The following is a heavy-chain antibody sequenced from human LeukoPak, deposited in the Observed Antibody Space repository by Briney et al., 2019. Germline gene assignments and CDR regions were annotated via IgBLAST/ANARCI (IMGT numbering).Heavy chain of an antibody. Sequence: SETLSLTCTVSGGSISSGGYYWSWIRQHPGKGLEWIGYIYYSGSTYYNPSLKSRVTISVDTSKNQFSLKLSSVTAADTAVYYCARGLYYYDSSGYYSFDYWGQGTLVTVSS. J-gene: IGHJ4*02. CDR1: GGSISSGGYY. CDR2: IYYSGST. CDR3: ARGLYYYDSSGYYSFDY. V-gene: IGHV4-31*03. D-gene: IGHD3-22*01.